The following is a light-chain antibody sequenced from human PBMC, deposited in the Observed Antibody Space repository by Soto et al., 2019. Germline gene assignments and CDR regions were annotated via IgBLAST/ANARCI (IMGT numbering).Light chain of an antibody. Sequence: QSALTQPASVSGSPGQSITISCTGTSSDVGSYNLVSWYQQHPGKAPKLMIYEVSKRPSGVSNRFSGSKSGNTASLTISGLQAEDEADYYCCSYAGSHVVFGGGTKVTV. CDR3: CSYAGSHVV. V-gene: IGLV2-23*02. CDR2: EVS. CDR1: SSDVGSYNL. J-gene: IGLJ2*01.